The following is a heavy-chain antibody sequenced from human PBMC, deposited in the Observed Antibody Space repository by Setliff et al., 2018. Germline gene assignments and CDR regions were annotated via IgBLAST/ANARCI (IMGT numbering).Heavy chain of an antibody. CDR3: VKWDSKYVSGSHYMDV. J-gene: IGHJ6*03. CDR1: GFTLSSYG. D-gene: IGHD3-16*01. Sequence: GGSLRLSCAASGFTLSSYGMHWVRQAPGKGLEWVAVVSHEGSTKDYIDSVKGRFAISRDNSKNTLYLQVNTLRPEDTAVYYCVKWDSKYVSGSHYMDVWGKGTTVTVSS. CDR2: VSHEGSTK. V-gene: IGHV3-30*10.